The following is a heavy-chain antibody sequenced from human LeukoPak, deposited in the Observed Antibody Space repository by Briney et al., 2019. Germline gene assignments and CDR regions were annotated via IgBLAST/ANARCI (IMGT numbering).Heavy chain of an antibody. Sequence: SETLSLTCTVSGGSISSSSYYWSWIRQPPGKGLEWIGEINHSGSTNYNPSLKSRVTISVDTSKNQFSLKLNSVTAADTAIYFCARVIRFTEWSKTDFWYFDLWGRGTRVIVSS. D-gene: IGHD3-3*01. J-gene: IGHJ2*01. V-gene: IGHV4-39*07. CDR2: INHSGST. CDR1: GGSISSSSYY. CDR3: ARVIRFTEWSKTDFWYFDL.